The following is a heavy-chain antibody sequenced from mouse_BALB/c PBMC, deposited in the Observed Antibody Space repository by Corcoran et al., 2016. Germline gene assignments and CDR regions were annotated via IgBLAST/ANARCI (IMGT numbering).Heavy chain of an antibody. J-gene: IGHJ2*01. Sequence: QIQLVQSGPELKKPGETVKISCKASGYTSTNYGMNWVKQAPGKGLKWMGWINTYTGEPTYADDFKGRFAFSLETSASTAYLQINNLKNEDMATYFCARAATVVDFDYWGQGTTLTVSS. CDR3: ARAATVVDFDY. CDR1: GYTSTNYG. D-gene: IGHD1-1*01. CDR2: INTYTGEP. V-gene: IGHV9-1*02.